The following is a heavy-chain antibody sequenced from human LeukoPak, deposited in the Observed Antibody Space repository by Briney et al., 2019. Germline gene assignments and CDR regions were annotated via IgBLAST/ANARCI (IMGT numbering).Heavy chain of an antibody. J-gene: IGHJ5*02. D-gene: IGHD1-14*01. V-gene: IGHV1-2*02. CDR1: GYTFTGYY. CDR3: ARDPAPTSNWFDP. Sequence: GASVKVSCKASGYTFTGYYMHWVRQAPGQGLEWMGWINPNSGGTNYAQKFQGRVTMTRDTFISTAYMELSRLRSDDTAVYYCARDPAPTSNWFDPWGQGTLVTVSS. CDR2: INPNSGGT.